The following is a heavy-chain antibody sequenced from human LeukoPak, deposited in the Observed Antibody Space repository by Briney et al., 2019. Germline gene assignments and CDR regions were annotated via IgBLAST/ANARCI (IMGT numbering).Heavy chain of an antibody. Sequence: GGSLRLSCAASGFTFSSYAMSWVRQAPGKGLEWVSAISGSGGSTYYADSVKGRFTISRDNSKNTLYLQMNSLRAEGTAVYYCAKDPSGSYLYYFDYWGQGTLVTVSS. CDR2: ISGSGGST. V-gene: IGHV3-23*01. CDR1: GFTFSSYA. J-gene: IGHJ4*02. D-gene: IGHD1-26*01. CDR3: AKDPSGSYLYYFDY.